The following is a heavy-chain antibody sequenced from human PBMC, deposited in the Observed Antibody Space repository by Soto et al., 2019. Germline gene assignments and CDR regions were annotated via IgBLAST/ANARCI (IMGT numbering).Heavy chain of an antibody. D-gene: IGHD3-9*01. V-gene: IGHV4-34*01. Sequence: PSETLCLTCAVYGGSFSGYDWSWIRQPPGKGLEWVGEINHSGVTNSNPSLKSRVTISVDTSQNQFSLKLNSVTAADTAVYYCARIDSNTPLFNYWGQGTLVTVSS. CDR1: GGSFSGYD. CDR3: ARIDSNTPLFNY. J-gene: IGHJ4*02. CDR2: INHSGVT.